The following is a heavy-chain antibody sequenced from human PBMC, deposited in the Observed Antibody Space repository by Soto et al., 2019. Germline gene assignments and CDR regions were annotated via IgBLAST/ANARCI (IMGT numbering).Heavy chain of an antibody. D-gene: IGHD2-15*01. J-gene: IGHJ5*01. CDR2: VYYSGGA. Sequence: SETLSLTCAVSGVSIHNSHSFWGWVRQPPGKGLEFIGSVYYSGGANYNPSLKSRVTVSIDTSNNQFSLRVNSVTAADTAVYYCGRVVEGATRHTDFDSWGQGILVTVSS. CDR3: GRVVEGATRHTDFDS. V-gene: IGHV4-39*01. CDR1: GVSIHNSHSF.